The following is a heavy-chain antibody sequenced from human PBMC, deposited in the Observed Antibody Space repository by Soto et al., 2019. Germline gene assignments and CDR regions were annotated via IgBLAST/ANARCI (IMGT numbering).Heavy chain of an antibody. D-gene: IGHD3-16*02. V-gene: IGHV4-59*01. CDR2: IHDSGTA. CDR3: ARETLYIAIDY. Sequence: SETLSLTCTVSGGSISDSYWSWIPQTPGKRLEWIGYIHDSGTANYNPSPKRRVSMSVDTSKNQFSLKLNSVNAADTAVYYCARETLYIAIDYWGQGTLVTVSS. J-gene: IGHJ4*02. CDR1: GGSISDSY.